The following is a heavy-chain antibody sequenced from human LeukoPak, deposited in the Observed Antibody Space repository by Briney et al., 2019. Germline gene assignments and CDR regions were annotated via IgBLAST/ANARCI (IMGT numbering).Heavy chain of an antibody. D-gene: IGHD3-10*01. V-gene: IGHV1-8*02. CDR1: GYTFTGYY. CDR2: MNPNSGNT. Sequence: GASVKVSCKASGYTFTGYYMHWVRQAPGQGLEWMGWMNPNSGNTGYAQKFQGRVTMTRNTSISTAYMELSSLRSEDTAVYYCARGYYGSGSYLGYWGQGTLVTVSS. CDR3: ARGYYGSGSYLGY. J-gene: IGHJ4*02.